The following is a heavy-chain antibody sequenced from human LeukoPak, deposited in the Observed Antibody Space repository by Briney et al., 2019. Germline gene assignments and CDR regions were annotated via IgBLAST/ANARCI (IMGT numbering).Heavy chain of an antibody. CDR3: ARERGSGSYHPFDP. J-gene: IGHJ5*02. D-gene: IGHD3-10*01. Sequence: GGSLRLSCAASGFTFRTYIMNWVRQAPGKGLEWVANIKQDGSEKYYVDSVKGRFTISRDNAKNSLYLQMNSLRAEDTAVYYCARERGSGSYHPFDPWGQGTLVTVSS. CDR1: GFTFRTYI. V-gene: IGHV3-7*01. CDR2: IKQDGSEK.